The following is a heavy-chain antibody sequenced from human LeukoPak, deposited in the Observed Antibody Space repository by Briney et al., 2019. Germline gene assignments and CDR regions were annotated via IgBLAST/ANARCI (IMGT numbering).Heavy chain of an antibody. Sequence: SETLSLTCTVSGGSISSYYWSWIRQPPGKGLEWIGYIYYSGSTNYNPSLKSRVTISVDTSKNQFSLKLSSVAAADMAVYYCARGSRAITFGGVINYWGQGTLVTVSS. CDR3: ARGSRAITFGGVINY. V-gene: IGHV4-59*12. CDR2: IYYSGST. CDR1: GGSISSYY. D-gene: IGHD3-16*02. J-gene: IGHJ4*02.